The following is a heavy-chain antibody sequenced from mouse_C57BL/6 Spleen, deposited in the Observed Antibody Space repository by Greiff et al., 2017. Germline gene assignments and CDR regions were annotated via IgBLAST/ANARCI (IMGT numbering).Heavy chain of an antibody. CDR2: ISIGGGYI. J-gene: IGHJ2*01. V-gene: IGHV5-9-1*02. D-gene: IGHD2-4*01. CDR3: TREYDYDRGLDY. Sequence: EVKLMESGAGLVKPGGSLKLSCAASGFTFTSYAMSWVRQTPEKRLAWVAYISIGGGYIYYADTVKGRFTISRDTARNTLYLQMSSLKSEDTAMYYCTREYDYDRGLDYWGQGTTLTVSS. CDR1: GFTFTSYA.